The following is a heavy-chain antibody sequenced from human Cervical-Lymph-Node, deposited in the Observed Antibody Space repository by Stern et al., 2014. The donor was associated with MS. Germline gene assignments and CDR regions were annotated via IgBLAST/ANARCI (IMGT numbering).Heavy chain of an antibody. CDR3: ARGLLLTVTTARGMDV. Sequence: QEQLQQWGAGLLKPSETLSLTCAVYGGSFSGYSWSWIRQPPGKGLEWIGEINHSGSTTYNPSLQSRVTISVDTSKNQFSLKLSSVTAADTAVYYCARGLLLTVTTARGMDVWGQGTTVTVSS. D-gene: IGHD4-17*01. V-gene: IGHV4-34*01. J-gene: IGHJ6*02. CDR1: GGSFSGYS. CDR2: INHSGST.